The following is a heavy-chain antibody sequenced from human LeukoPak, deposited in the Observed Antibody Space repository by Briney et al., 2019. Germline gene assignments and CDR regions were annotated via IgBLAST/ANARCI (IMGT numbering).Heavy chain of an antibody. CDR1: GFTFSSYG. CDR3: AKCTLPYGGNYYDSSGYYPYYYYYGMDV. Sequence: GGSLRLSCAASGFTFSSYGMHWVRQAPGKGLERVAVISYDGSNKYYADSVKGRFTISRDNSKNTLYLQMNSLRAEDTAVYYCAKCTLPYGGNYYDSSGYYPYYYYYGMDVWGQGTTVTVSS. CDR2: ISYDGSNK. V-gene: IGHV3-30*18. D-gene: IGHD3-22*01. J-gene: IGHJ6*02.